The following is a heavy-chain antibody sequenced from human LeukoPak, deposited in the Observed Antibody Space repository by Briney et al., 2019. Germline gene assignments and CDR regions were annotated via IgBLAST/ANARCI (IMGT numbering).Heavy chain of an antibody. J-gene: IGHJ3*02. CDR1: GGSISSSGYY. CDR3: ARVRSSFEDAFDI. Sequence: SETLSLTCTVSGGSISSSGYYWGWIRQPPGKGLEWIGSIYYSGSTYYNPSLKSRVTISVDTSKNQFSLKLSSVTAADTAVYYCARVRSSFEDAFDIWGQGTMVTVSS. D-gene: IGHD3-9*01. CDR2: IYYSGST. V-gene: IGHV4-39*07.